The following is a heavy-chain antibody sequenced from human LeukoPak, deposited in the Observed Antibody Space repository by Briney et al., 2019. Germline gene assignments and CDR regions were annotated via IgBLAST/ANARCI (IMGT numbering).Heavy chain of an antibody. CDR2: ISSSSSYI. Sequence: GGSLKLSCAASGFDFSTYTMNWVRQAPGKGLEWVSSISSSSSYIYYADSVKGRFTISRDNAKNSMYLQMNSLRAEDTAVYYCTRDPGRCTSTSCYPDYWGQGTLVTVSS. V-gene: IGHV3-21*01. D-gene: IGHD2-2*01. CDR1: GFDFSTYT. J-gene: IGHJ4*02. CDR3: TRDPGRCTSTSCYPDY.